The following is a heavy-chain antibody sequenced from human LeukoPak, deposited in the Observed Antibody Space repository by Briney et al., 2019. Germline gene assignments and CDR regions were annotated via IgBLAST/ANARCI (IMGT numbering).Heavy chain of an antibody. CDR3: ARGLRWLQSKRGFAY. D-gene: IGHD5-24*01. Sequence: PSETLSLTCAVYGGSFSCYYWSWIRQPPGKGLEWIGEINHSGSTNYNPSLKSRVTISVDTSKNQFSLKLSSVTAADTAVYYCARGLRWLQSKRGFAYWGQGTLVTVSS. CDR2: INHSGST. V-gene: IGHV4-34*01. J-gene: IGHJ4*02. CDR1: GGSFSCYY.